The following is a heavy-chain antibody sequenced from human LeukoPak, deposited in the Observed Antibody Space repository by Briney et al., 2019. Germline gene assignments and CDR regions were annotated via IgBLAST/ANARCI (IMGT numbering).Heavy chain of an antibody. V-gene: IGHV4-59*08. CDR2: ISYTADS. J-gene: IGHJ4*02. CDR1: GDSVTSSY. Sequence: SETLSLTCSVSGDSVTSSYLSWIRQPPGKGLEWIGYISYTADSNYNPSPKSRVTISTDTSKNQLSLKLSSVTATDTAVYYCATYSHSGSYRAHWGQGTLVTVSS. CDR3: ATYSHSGSYRAH. D-gene: IGHD3-10*01.